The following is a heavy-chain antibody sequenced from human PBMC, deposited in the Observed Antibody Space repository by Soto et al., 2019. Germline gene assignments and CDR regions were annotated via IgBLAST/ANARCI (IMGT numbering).Heavy chain of an antibody. CDR3: ARQENPPYYYSYMAV. CDR2: ISGSGGST. Sequence: GGSLRLSCAASGFTFSSYAMSWVRQAPGKGLEWVSAISGSGGSTYYADSVKGRFTISRDNSKNTLYLQMNSLRAEDTAVYYCARQENPPYYYSYMAVGGKGPTVPVSS. V-gene: IGHV3-23*01. J-gene: IGHJ6*03. CDR1: GFTFSSYA.